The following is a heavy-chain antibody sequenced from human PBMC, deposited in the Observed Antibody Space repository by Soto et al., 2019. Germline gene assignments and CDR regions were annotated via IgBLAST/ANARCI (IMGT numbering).Heavy chain of an antibody. J-gene: IGHJ4*02. CDR3: ARRRPTGYYNY. Sequence: QVQLVESGGDLVKPGGSLRLSCAASGFPFSDYYMSWIRQAPGKGLEWVSSISSSSSDTNYAQSVKGRLTISRDNAKNSLHLQMNSLRAEDTAVYYCARRRPTGYYNYWGQGTLVTVSA. V-gene: IGHV3-11*05. D-gene: IGHD3-9*01. CDR2: ISSSSSDT. CDR1: GFPFSDYY.